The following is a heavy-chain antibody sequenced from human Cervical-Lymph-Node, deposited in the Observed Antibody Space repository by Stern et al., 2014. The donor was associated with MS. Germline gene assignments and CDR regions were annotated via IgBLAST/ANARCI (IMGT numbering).Heavy chain of an antibody. CDR2: IDWDDDK. V-gene: IGHV2-70*01. CDR3: ARILAGTTYYYYGMDV. J-gene: IGHJ6*02. CDR1: GFSLSTSGMC. Sequence: ESGPALVKPTQTLTLTCTFSGFSLSTSGMCVSWIRQPPGKALEWLALIDWDDDKYYSTSLKTRLTISKDTSKNQVVLTMTNMDPVDIATYYCARILAGTTYYYYGMDVWGQGTTVTVSS. D-gene: IGHD6-19*01.